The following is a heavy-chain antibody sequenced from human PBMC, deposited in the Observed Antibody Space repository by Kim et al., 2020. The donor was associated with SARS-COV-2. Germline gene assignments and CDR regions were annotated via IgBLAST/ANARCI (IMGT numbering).Heavy chain of an antibody. V-gene: IGHV4-39*02. CDR2: VYYSGTT. CDR3: ARLRSGVGWFDP. Sequence: SETLSLTCTVSGGSINNSSYYWGWIRQPPGKGLEWIGSVYYSGTTYYTPSLKSRVTISLDPSNNHFSLRLSSVTAADTAVYYCARLRSGVGWFDPWGQGTLVTVSS. J-gene: IGHJ5*02. CDR1: GGSINNSSYY. D-gene: IGHD5-12*01.